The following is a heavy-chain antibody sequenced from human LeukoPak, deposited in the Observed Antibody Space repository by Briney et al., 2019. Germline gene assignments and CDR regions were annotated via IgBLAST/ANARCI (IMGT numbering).Heavy chain of an antibody. Sequence: GGPLRPSCVASGFSFNNYAMIWFGKAPGKGLEWFSLIIGSSGSTFYADSVKGRFTISRDKSKNTLYLQMNSLRAEDTAVYYCAKGAYDYIEIAYFDYWGQGSLVTVSS. CDR2: IIGSSGST. CDR1: GFSFNNYA. V-gene: IGHV3-23*01. CDR3: AKGAYDYIEIAYFDY. D-gene: IGHD5-12*01. J-gene: IGHJ4*02.